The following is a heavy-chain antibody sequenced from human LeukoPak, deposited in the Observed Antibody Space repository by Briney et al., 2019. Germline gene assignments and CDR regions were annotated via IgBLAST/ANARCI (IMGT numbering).Heavy chain of an antibody. Sequence: TGGSLRLSCAASGFTFSNYWMHWVRQAPGKGLVWVSRINSDGRSTNYADSVKGRFTISRGNAKNTLYLQMNSLRAEDTAVYYCARGADSGYSSDNWGQGTLVSVSS. CDR1: GFTFSNYW. V-gene: IGHV3-74*01. CDR2: INSDGRST. CDR3: ARGADSGYSSDN. J-gene: IGHJ4*02. D-gene: IGHD3-9*01.